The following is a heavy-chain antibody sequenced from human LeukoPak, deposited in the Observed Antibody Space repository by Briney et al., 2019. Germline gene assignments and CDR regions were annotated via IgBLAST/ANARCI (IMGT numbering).Heavy chain of an antibody. CDR1: GYSFTSYW. CDR3: AKVAYDYVWGTERGAFDI. V-gene: IGHV5-51*01. J-gene: IGHJ3*02. CDR2: IYPGDSDT. D-gene: IGHD3-16*01. Sequence: GESLKISCRGSGYSFTSYWIGWVRQMPGKGLEWMGIIYPGDSDTRYSPSFQGQVTISADKSISTAYLQWSSLKASDTAMYYCAKVAYDYVWGTERGAFDIWGQGTMVTVSS.